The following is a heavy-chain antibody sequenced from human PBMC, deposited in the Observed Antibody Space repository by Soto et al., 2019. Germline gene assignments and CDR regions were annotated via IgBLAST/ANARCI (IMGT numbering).Heavy chain of an antibody. D-gene: IGHD3-3*01. J-gene: IGHJ4*02. CDR1: GYTFTSYG. Sequence: ASVKVSCKASGYTFTSYGIIWVRQAPGQGLEWMGWISAYNGNTNYAQKLQGRVTMTTDTSTSTAYMELRSLRSDDTAVYYCARGPLSYDFWSGYYSPQPPYFDYWGQGTLVTVSS. V-gene: IGHV1-18*01. CDR2: ISAYNGNT. CDR3: ARGPLSYDFWSGYYSPQPPYFDY.